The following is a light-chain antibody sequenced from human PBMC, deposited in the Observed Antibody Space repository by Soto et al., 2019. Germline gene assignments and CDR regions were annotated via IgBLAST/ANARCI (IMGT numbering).Light chain of an antibody. J-gene: IGKJ1*01. CDR3: QRYNTVPWT. Sequence: DIQMTQSPSSLSAFVGDRVTITCRASLAISNYLAWYQQKPGKAPNLLIYGASTLQSGVPSRFAGSGSGTEFSLTITSLQPEDVATYYCQRYNTVPWTFGQGTKVDIK. CDR1: LAISNY. V-gene: IGKV1-27*01. CDR2: GAS.